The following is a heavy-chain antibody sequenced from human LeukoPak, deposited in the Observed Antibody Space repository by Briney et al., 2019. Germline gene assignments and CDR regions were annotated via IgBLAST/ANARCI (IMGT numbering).Heavy chain of an antibody. CDR3: ARDVGHSSGGLW. CDR1: GGSITSGGYY. J-gene: IGHJ4*02. Sequence: SQTLSVSCTVSGGSITSGGYYWSWIRQPPGKGLEWIGYIYHSGSTYYNPSLKSRVTISVDRSKNQFSLKVSSVTAADTAVYYCARDVGHSSGGLWWGQGTLVTVSS. D-gene: IGHD6-19*01. CDR2: IYHSGST. V-gene: IGHV4-30-2*01.